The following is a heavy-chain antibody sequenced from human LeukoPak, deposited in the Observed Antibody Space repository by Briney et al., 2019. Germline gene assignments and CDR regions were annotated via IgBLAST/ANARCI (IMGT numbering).Heavy chain of an antibody. Sequence: GGSLRLSCAASGFTFSSYWMSWVRQAPGKGLERVANIKQDGSEKYYVDSVKGRFTISRDNAKNSLFLQMSSLRAEDTAVYYCGSIGSSWYEDYCGQGTLVTVSS. CDR3: GSIGSSWYEDY. CDR1: GFTFSSYW. D-gene: IGHD6-13*01. V-gene: IGHV3-7*01. J-gene: IGHJ4*02. CDR2: IKQDGSEK.